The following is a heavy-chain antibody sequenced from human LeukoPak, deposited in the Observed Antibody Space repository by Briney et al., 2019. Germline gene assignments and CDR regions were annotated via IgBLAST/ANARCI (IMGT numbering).Heavy chain of an antibody. CDR3: ARESRDGYNYNYYYGMDV. CDR2: IWYDGSNK. J-gene: IGHJ6*02. Sequence: GGSLRLSWAASGXTFSSYGMHRVRQAPGKGLEWVAVIWYDGSNKYYADSVKGRFTISRDNSKNTLYLQMNSLRAEDTAVYYCARESRDGYNYNYYYGMDVWGQGTTVTVSS. V-gene: IGHV3-33*01. D-gene: IGHD5-24*01. CDR1: GXTFSSYG.